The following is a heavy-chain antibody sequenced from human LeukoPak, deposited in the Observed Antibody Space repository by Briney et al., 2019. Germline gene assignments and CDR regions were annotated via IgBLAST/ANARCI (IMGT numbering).Heavy chain of an antibody. Sequence: ASVKVSCKVSGYTLTELSMHWVRQAPGKGLEWVGGFDPEDGETIYAQKFQGRVTMTEDTSTDTAYMELSSLRSEDTAVYYCATDLKNDYGVYYFDYWGQGTLVTVSS. CDR3: ATDLKNDYGVYYFDY. J-gene: IGHJ4*02. V-gene: IGHV1-24*01. D-gene: IGHD4-17*01. CDR1: GYTLTELS. CDR2: FDPEDGET.